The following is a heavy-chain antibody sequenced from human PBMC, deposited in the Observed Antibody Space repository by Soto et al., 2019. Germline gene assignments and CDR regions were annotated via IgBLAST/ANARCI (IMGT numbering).Heavy chain of an antibody. CDR1: GGSISSSNW. V-gene: IGHV4-4*02. CDR3: ARGSDASVFDP. D-gene: IGHD6-25*01. J-gene: IGHJ5*02. CDR2: IYHSGST. Sequence: QVQLQESGPGLVKPSGTLSLTCAVSGGSISSSNWWSWVRQPPGKGLEWIGEIYHSGSTNYNPSLKGRFTISVDKSKSRFALKLSSVTAADTAVYYCARGSDASVFDPWGQGTLVTVSS.